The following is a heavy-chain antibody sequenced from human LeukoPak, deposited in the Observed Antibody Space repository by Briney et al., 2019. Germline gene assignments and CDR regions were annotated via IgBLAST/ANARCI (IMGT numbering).Heavy chain of an antibody. J-gene: IGHJ6*03. CDR1: GGSFSSYS. Sequence: SETLSLTCTVSGGSFSSYSWSWVRQPPGKGLEWIGYISHSGSTNYNPSLKSRVTISVDTSRNQFSLNLRSVTAGDTAMYYCAKTGRAYTDYGGYYDYMDVWGKGTTVTVS. D-gene: IGHD5-12*01. CDR3: AKTGRAYTDYGGYYDYMDV. CDR2: ISHSGST. V-gene: IGHV4-59*08.